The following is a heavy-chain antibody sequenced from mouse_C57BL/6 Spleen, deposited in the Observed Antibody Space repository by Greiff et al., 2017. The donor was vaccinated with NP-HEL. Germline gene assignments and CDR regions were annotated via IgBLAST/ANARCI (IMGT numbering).Heavy chain of an antibody. Sequence: QVQLKQSGAELVRPGASVTLSCKASGYTFTDYEMHWVKQTPVHGLEWIGAIDPETGGTAYNQKFKGKAILTADKSSSTAYMELRSLTSEDSAVYYCARGGGSNDYWGQGTTLTVSS. CDR3: ARGGGSNDY. CDR2: IDPETGGT. CDR1: GYTFTDYE. J-gene: IGHJ2*01. D-gene: IGHD1-1*01. V-gene: IGHV1-15*01.